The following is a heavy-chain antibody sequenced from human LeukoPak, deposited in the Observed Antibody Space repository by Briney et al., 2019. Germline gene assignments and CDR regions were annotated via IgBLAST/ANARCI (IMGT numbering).Heavy chain of an antibody. J-gene: IGHJ6*02. V-gene: IGHV1-3*01. CDR3: ARGSCSGGSCFQGIMDV. CDR1: GYTLSNSA. CDR2: INGGNGDT. D-gene: IGHD2-15*01. Sequence: ASVTVSCKASGYTLSNSAIHWVRQAPGQRLEWMGWINGGNGDTKSSQKFQDRVTITRDTSASTAYMELSSLRSEDTAVYYCARGSCSGGSCFQGIMDVWGQGTTVTVSS.